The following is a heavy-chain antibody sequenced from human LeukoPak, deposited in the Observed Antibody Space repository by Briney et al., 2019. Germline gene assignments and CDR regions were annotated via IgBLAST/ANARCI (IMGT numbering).Heavy chain of an antibody. V-gene: IGHV4-59*01. CDR3: GAAAGNYYYYMDV. CDR2: IYYSGDT. Sequence: SETLSLTCTVSGGSINSYYWSWIRQPPGKGLEWIGYIYYSGDTNYNPSLKSRVTISVDTSKNQFSLKLSSVTAVDTAVYYCGAAAGNYYYYMDVWGKGTTVTVSS. CDR1: GGSINSYY. J-gene: IGHJ6*03. D-gene: IGHD6-13*01.